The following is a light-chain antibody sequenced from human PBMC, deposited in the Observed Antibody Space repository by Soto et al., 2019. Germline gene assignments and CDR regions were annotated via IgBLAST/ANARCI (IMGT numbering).Light chain of an antibody. Sequence: EIVMTQSPATLSVSPGERATLSCRASQSVSSNLAWYQQKPGQAPRLLIYGASTRATGIPARFSGSGSGTEFTLTISSRQSEAFAVYYCQHYNNWPRTFGQGTKVEIK. J-gene: IGKJ1*01. CDR3: QHYNNWPRT. CDR2: GAS. V-gene: IGKV3-15*01. CDR1: QSVSSN.